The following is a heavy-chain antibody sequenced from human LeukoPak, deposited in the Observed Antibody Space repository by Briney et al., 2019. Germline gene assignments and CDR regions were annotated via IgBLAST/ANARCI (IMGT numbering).Heavy chain of an antibody. D-gene: IGHD1-26*01. Sequence: GGSLRLSCAASGFTFSSYAMHWVRQAPGKGLEWVAVISYDGSNKYYADSVKGRFTISRDNSKNTLYLQMNSLRAEDTAVYYCARDGSGSYWDWGVFDFWGQGTLVTVSS. V-gene: IGHV3-30-3*01. J-gene: IGHJ4*02. CDR2: ISYDGSNK. CDR3: ARDGSGSYWDWGVFDF. CDR1: GFTFSSYA.